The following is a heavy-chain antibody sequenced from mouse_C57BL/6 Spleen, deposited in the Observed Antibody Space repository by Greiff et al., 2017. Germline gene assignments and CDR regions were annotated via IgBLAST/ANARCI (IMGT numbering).Heavy chain of an antibody. Sequence: EVKVVESGGGLVKPGGSLKLSCAASGFTFSSYAMSWVRQTPEKRLEWVATISDGGSYTYYPDNVKGRFTISRDNAKNNLYLQMSHLKSEDTAMYYCAREPKGHFDYWGQGTTLTVSS. CDR1: GFTFSSYA. CDR3: AREPKGHFDY. V-gene: IGHV5-4*01. CDR2: ISDGGSYT. J-gene: IGHJ2*01.